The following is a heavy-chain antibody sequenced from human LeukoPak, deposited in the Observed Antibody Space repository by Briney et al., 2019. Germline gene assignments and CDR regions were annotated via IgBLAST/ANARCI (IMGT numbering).Heavy chain of an antibody. CDR2: ISSSSSYI. V-gene: IGHV3-21*01. CDR3: ARDRLGDAFDI. Sequence: PGGSLRLSCAASGFAFSSYSMNWVRQAPGKGLEWVSSISSSSSYIYYADSVKGRFTISRDNAKNSLYLQMNSLRAEDTAVYYCARDRLGDAFDIWGQGTMVTVSS. J-gene: IGHJ3*02. CDR1: GFAFSSYS. D-gene: IGHD2-21*01.